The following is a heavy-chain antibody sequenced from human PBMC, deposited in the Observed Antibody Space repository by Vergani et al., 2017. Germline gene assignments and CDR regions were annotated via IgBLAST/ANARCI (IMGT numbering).Heavy chain of an antibody. V-gene: IGHV3-49*05. CDR3: TRDRSDSSSWSEKRPTPFDY. CDR1: GFTFGDYA. D-gene: IGHD6-13*01. Sequence: EVQLVESGGGLVKPGRSLRLSCTASGFTFGDYAMSWFRQAPGKGLEWVGFIRSKAYGGTTEYAASVKGRFTISRDDSKSIAYLQMNSLKTEDTAVYYCTRDRSDSSSWSEKRPTPFDYWGQGTLVTVSS. J-gene: IGHJ4*02. CDR2: IRSKAYGGTT.